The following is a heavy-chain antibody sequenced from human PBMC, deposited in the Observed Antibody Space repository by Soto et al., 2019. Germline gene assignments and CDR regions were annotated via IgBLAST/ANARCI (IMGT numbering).Heavy chain of an antibody. CDR2: INSNGGST. CDR1: GFTFSTYA. Sequence: EVQLVESGGGLVQPGGSLRLSCAASGFTFSTYAMHWVRQAPGKRLECVSAINSNGGSTYYSNSVKGRFTISRDNSKNTLFLQMGSLRPEDMGVYFCARLSRALDFWGQGTLVTVSS. V-gene: IGHV3-64*01. CDR3: ARLSRALDF. J-gene: IGHJ4*02.